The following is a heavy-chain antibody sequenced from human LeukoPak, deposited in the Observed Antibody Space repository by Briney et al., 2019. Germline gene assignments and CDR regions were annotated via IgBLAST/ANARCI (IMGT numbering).Heavy chain of an antibody. CDR2: IYPNDSDT. Sequence: GESLKISCKGSGYSFTSYWIGWVRQMPGKGLEWMGIIYPNDSDTRYSPSFQGQVTISADKSISTAYLQWSSLKASDTAMYYCARTGDYGDYGGAFDIWGQGTMVTVSS. D-gene: IGHD4-17*01. CDR1: GYSFTSYW. J-gene: IGHJ3*02. CDR3: ARTGDYGDYGGAFDI. V-gene: IGHV5-51*01.